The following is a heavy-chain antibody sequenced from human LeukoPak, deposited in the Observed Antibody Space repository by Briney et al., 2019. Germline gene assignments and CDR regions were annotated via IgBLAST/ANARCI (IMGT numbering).Heavy chain of an antibody. CDR1: GFTFSSYG. V-gene: IGHV3-33*01. Sequence: GRSLRLSCAAPGFTFSSYGMHWVRQAPGKGLEWVAVIWYDGSNKYYADSVKGRFTISRDNSKKTLYLQMNSLRAEDTAVYYCSSTTRYYYYYGMDVWGKGTTVTVSS. D-gene: IGHD2-2*01. CDR3: SSTTRYYYYYGMDV. CDR2: IWYDGSNK. J-gene: IGHJ6*04.